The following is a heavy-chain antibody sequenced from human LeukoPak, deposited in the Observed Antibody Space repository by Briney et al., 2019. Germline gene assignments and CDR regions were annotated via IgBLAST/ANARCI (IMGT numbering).Heavy chain of an antibody. CDR1: GGSFSGYY. D-gene: IGHD1-26*01. CDR2: INHSGST. CDR3: ARSAGSGSNPIDY. Sequence: SETLSLTCAVYGGSFSGYYWSWIRQPPGKGLEWIGEINHSGSTNYNPSLKSRVTISVDTSKNQFSLKLSSVTAADTAVYYCARSAGSGSNPIDYWGQGTLVTVSS. J-gene: IGHJ4*02. V-gene: IGHV4-34*01.